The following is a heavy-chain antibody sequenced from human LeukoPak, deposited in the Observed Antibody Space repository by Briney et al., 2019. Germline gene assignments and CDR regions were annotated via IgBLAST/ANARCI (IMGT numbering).Heavy chain of an antibody. V-gene: IGHV4-34*01. CDR2: INHSGST. D-gene: IGHD3-10*01. CDR3: ARESLLYYYGSGSYKNPAHFDY. Sequence: SETLSLTCAVYGGSFSGYYWSWIRQPPGKGLEWIGEINHSGSTNYKPSLKSRITVSVDTSKNQFSLKLSSVTAADTAVYYCARESLLYYYGSGSYKNPAHFDYWGQGTLVTVSS. J-gene: IGHJ4*02. CDR1: GGSFSGYY.